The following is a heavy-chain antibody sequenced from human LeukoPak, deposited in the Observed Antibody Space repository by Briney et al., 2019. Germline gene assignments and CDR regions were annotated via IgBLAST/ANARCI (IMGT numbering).Heavy chain of an antibody. CDR2: ISYSGT. V-gene: IGHV4-61*05. CDR1: SVSINDSITRDC. J-gene: IGHJ4*02. CDR3: ARTMGSLSLDY. Sequence: PSETLSHTCTLSSVSINDSITRDCRGLIQQNPGKGLEWIGRISYSGTNYTPSLKSRVTMSLDTSKNQFSLKLNSVTAADTAVYYSARTMGSLSLDYWGQGTLVTVSS. D-gene: IGHD1-26*01.